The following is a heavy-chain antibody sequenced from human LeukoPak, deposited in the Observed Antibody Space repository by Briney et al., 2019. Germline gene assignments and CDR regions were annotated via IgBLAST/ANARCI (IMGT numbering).Heavy chain of an antibody. CDR3: ARESAPATRYYYHYYGMDV. CDR2: INPSGGST. Sequence: ASVKVSCKASGYTFTSYYMHWVRQAPGQGLEWMGIINPSGGSTSYAQKFQGRVTMTRDTSTSTVYMELSSLRSEDTAVYYCARESAPATRYYYHYYGMDVWGQGTTVTVSS. D-gene: IGHD2-15*01. CDR1: GYTFTSYY. V-gene: IGHV1-46*01. J-gene: IGHJ6*02.